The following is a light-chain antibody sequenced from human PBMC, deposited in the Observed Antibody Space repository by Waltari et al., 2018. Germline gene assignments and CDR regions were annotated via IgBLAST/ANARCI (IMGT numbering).Light chain of an antibody. CDR3: MQGTHWPPWT. CDR1: QSLMYTDGDTY. V-gene: IGKV2-30*01. J-gene: IGKJ1*01. Sequence: DVVLTQSPLSLSVTLGQPASISCRSSQSLMYTDGDTYLNWFQQRPGQSPRRLIYKVSSLDFGVPDRFSGSGSGTDFTLNISRVGAEDVAIYYCMQGTHWPPWTFGQGTKVEIK. CDR2: KVS.